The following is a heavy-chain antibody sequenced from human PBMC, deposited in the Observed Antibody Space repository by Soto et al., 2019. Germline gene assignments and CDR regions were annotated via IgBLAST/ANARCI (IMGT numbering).Heavy chain of an antibody. Sequence: QVHLVESGGGVVQPGRSLTLSCVTSGFSFSNYAIHWVRQAPGKGLEWVAVIWYDGSNKYYGDSLKGRFTISRDNSKNTLYLEINNLRVEDTAVYYCASAGLNEAFQVGWVDPWGQGTLVTVSS. CDR1: GFSFSNYA. D-gene: IGHD3-3*01. J-gene: IGHJ5*02. CDR2: IWYDGSNK. V-gene: IGHV3-33*01. CDR3: ASAGLNEAFQVGWVDP.